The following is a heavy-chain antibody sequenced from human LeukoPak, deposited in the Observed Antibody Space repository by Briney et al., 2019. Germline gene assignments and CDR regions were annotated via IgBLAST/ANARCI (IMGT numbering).Heavy chain of an antibody. D-gene: IGHD3-3*01. Sequence: GSLRLSCAASGFTFSSYAMHWVRQAPGKGLEWVAVISYDGSNKYYADSVKGRFTISRDNSKNTLYLEMNSLIPEDTALYYCAKPQEADLWVPDYWGQGTLVTVSS. V-gene: IGHV3-30*04. CDR3: AKPQEADLWVPDY. CDR2: ISYDGSNK. J-gene: IGHJ4*02. CDR1: GFTFSSYA.